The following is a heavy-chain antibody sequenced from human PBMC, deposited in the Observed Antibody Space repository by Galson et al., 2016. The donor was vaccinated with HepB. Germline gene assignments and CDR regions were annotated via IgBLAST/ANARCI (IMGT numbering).Heavy chain of an antibody. Sequence: PALVKPTQTLTLTCTFSGFSLSTTGAGVGWIRQPPGKALEWLALIYWDDDKRYSPFLKRRLTITKDTSKNQVVLTMTNMDSVDTATYYCAHSPTWYRAILYYFDYWGQGTLVTVSS. V-gene: IGHV2-5*02. CDR1: GFSLSTTGAG. CDR2: IYWDDDK. D-gene: IGHD6-13*01. CDR3: AHSPTWYRAILYYFDY. J-gene: IGHJ4*02.